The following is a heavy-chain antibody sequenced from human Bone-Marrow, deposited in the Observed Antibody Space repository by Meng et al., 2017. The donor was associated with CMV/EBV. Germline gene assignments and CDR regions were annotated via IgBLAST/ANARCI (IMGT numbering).Heavy chain of an antibody. CDR1: GFTFSSYA. CDR3: ARCLSDYHIFTGRVNYYGMDV. J-gene: IGHJ6*02. CDR2: ISYDGSKK. Sequence: GEYLKISCAASGFTFSSYAMYWVRQAPGKGPEWVAVISYDGSKKDYADSVKGRFTISRDNSQNTLFLQMESLRPEDTAVYYCARCLSDYHIFTGRVNYYGMDVWGQGTTVTVSS. D-gene: IGHD3-9*01. V-gene: IGHV3-30-3*01.